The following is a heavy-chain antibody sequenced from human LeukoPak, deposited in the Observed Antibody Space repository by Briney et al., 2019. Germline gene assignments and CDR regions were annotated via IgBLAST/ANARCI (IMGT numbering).Heavy chain of an antibody. Sequence: ASVKVSCKASGYTFTGYYMHWVRQAPGQGLEWMGWINPNSGGTNYAQKFQGRVTMTRDTSISTAYMELSRLGSDDTAVYYCAREPMVRGYYYMDVWGKGTTVTISS. CDR2: INPNSGGT. D-gene: IGHD3-10*01. J-gene: IGHJ6*03. CDR3: AREPMVRGYYYMDV. CDR1: GYTFTGYY. V-gene: IGHV1-2*02.